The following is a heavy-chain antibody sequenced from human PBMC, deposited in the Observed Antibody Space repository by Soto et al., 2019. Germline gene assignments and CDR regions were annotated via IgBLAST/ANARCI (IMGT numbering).Heavy chain of an antibody. CDR1: GGSISSSSYY. Sequence: SETLSLTCPVSGGSISSSSYYWGWIRQPPGKGLEWIGSIYYSGSTYYNPSLKSRVTISVDTSKNQFSLKLSSVTAADTAVYYCASPGIAAAAPIDYWGQGTLVTVSS. V-gene: IGHV4-39*01. CDR3: ASPGIAAAAPIDY. D-gene: IGHD6-13*01. J-gene: IGHJ4*02. CDR2: IYYSGST.